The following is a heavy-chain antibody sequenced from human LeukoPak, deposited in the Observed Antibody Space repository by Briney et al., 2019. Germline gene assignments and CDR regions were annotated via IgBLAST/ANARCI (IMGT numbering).Heavy chain of an antibody. J-gene: IGHJ4*02. Sequence: ASVKVSCKASGHIFTGYYMHWVRQAPGQGLEWMGWINPNSGGTNYAQKFQGRVTMTRDTPISTAYMELSRLRSDDTAVYYCARDPSGYSYGGFDYWGQGTLVTVSS. D-gene: IGHD5-18*01. CDR1: GHIFTGYY. CDR2: INPNSGGT. CDR3: ARDPSGYSYGGFDY. V-gene: IGHV1-2*02.